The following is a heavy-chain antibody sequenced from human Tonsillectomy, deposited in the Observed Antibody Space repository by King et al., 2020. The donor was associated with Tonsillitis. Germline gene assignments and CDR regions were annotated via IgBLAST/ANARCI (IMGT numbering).Heavy chain of an antibody. V-gene: IGHV3-23*04. Sequence: VQLVESGRGLVQPGGSLRLSCAASGFTFSNYAMSWVRQAPGKGLEWVSAISGSGSKTYYADSVKGRFTISRDNSKNTLYLQMNSLRAEDTAVHYCAKDVRYSRPEGFDYWGQGSLVTVSS. CDR2: ISGSGSKT. D-gene: IGHD6-13*01. CDR3: AKDVRYSRPEGFDY. CDR1: GFTFSNYA. J-gene: IGHJ4*02.